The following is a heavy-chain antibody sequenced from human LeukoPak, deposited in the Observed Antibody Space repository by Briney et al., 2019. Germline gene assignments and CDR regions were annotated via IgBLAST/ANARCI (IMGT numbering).Heavy chain of an antibody. V-gene: IGHV3-43D*03. J-gene: IGHJ4*02. CDR3: ARGSHWNYGGYYLDY. D-gene: IGHD1-7*01. CDR2: ISWDGSIT. CDR1: GFTFDDYA. Sequence: GGSLRLSCAASGFTFDDYAMYWVRQGPGKGLAWVALISWDGSITYYSDSVKGRFTISRDNSKNSLYLQINSLRDEDTALYYCARGSHWNYGGYYLDYWGQGTLVTVSS.